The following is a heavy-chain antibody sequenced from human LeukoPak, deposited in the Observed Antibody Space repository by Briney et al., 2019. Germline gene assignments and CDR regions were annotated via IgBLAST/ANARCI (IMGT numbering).Heavy chain of an antibody. D-gene: IGHD3-22*01. Sequence: SVKVSRKTSGVTFSSYAISWVRQAPGQGLEWMGGIIPMFGTANYAQKFQGRVTITADKSTSTAFMELSSLRSDDTAVYYCARDVLDYYDRSGYVTWGQGALVTVSS. J-gene: IGHJ5*02. V-gene: IGHV1-69*06. CDR2: IIPMFGTA. CDR1: GVTFSSYA. CDR3: ARDVLDYYDRSGYVT.